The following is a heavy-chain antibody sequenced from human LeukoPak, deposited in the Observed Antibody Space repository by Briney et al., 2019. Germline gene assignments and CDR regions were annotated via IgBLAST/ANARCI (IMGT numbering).Heavy chain of an antibody. D-gene: IGHD1-26*01. V-gene: IGHV4-34*01. CDR1: GGSFSGYY. CDR3: ARGGRIVGAISWFDY. J-gene: IGHJ4*02. Sequence: SETLSLTCAVYGGSFSGYYWNWIRQPPGKGLEWIGEINHTGSTKYNPSLKSRVTISVDTSKNQFSLKLNSVTAADTAVYYCARGGRIVGAISWFDYWGQGTLVTVSS. CDR2: INHTGST.